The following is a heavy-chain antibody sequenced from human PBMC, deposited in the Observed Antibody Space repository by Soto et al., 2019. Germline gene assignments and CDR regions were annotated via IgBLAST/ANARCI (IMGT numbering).Heavy chain of an antibody. CDR1: GFIFKNYA. CDR3: AKAPYSGSFFYGMDV. Sequence: PVGSLRLSCAVSGFIFKNYALNWVRQAPGKGLEWVASITRDGYNKYYADSVKGRFTISRDNSKNTLYLQMNSLRAEDTAVYYCAKAPYSGSFFYGMDVWGQGTTVTVSS. V-gene: IGHV3-30*02. D-gene: IGHD1-26*01. CDR2: ITRDGYNK. J-gene: IGHJ6*02.